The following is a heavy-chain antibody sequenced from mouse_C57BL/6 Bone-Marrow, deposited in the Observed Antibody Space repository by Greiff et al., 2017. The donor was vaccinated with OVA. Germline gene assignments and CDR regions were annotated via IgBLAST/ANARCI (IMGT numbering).Heavy chain of an antibody. Sequence: EVQLQQSGTVLARPGASVKMSCKTSGYTFTSYWMHWVKQRPGQGLEWIGAIYPGNSDTSYNQKFKGKAKLTAVTSASTAYMELSSLTNEDSAVYYCTVITTVVGYFDVWGTGTTVTVSS. CDR1: GYTFTSYW. CDR2: IYPGNSDT. V-gene: IGHV1-5*01. J-gene: IGHJ1*03. D-gene: IGHD1-1*01. CDR3: TVITTVVGYFDV.